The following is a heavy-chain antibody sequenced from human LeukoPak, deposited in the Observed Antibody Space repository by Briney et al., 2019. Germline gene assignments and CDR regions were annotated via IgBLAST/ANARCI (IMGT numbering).Heavy chain of an antibody. D-gene: IGHD3-22*01. Sequence: PGRSLRLSCAASGFTFDDYAMHWVRQAPGKGLEWVSGISWNSGSIGYADSVKGRFTISRDNAKNSLYLQMNSLRAEDTALYYCAKDIIPWSYYDSSGMDYWGQGTLVTVSS. CDR1: GFTFDDYA. V-gene: IGHV3-9*01. CDR3: AKDIIPWSYYDSSGMDY. J-gene: IGHJ4*02. CDR2: ISWNSGSI.